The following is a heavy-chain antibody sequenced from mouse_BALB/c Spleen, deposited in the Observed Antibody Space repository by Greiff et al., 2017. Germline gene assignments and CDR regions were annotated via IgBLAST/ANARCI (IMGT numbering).Heavy chain of an antibody. CDR3: ARDGDYGSSGEAMDY. V-gene: IGHV5-9-4*01. CDR2: ISSGGSYT. Sequence: DVMLVESGGGLVTPGGSLKLSCAASGFTFSSYAMSWVRQSPEKRLEWVAEISSGGSYTYYPDTVTGRFTISRDNAKNTLYLEMSSLRSEDTAMYYCARDGDYGSSGEAMDYWGQGTSVTVSS. CDR1: GFTFSSYA. D-gene: IGHD1-1*01. J-gene: IGHJ4*01.